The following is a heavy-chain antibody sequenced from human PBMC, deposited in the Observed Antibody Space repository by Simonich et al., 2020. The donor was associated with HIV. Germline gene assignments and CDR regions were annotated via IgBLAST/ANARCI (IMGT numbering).Heavy chain of an antibody. CDR3: AHLYDSSGYYYVFFQH. D-gene: IGHD3-22*01. CDR2: IHWNDYK. V-gene: IGHV2-5*01. Sequence: QITLKESGPTLVKPTQTLTLTCTFSGFSLRTSGVGVGWIRQPPGKALEWLALIHWNDYKTYSPSLKSRLTITKDTSKNQVVLTMTNMDPVDTATYYCAHLYDSSGYYYVFFQHWGQGTLVTVSS. CDR1: GFSLRTSGVG. J-gene: IGHJ1*01.